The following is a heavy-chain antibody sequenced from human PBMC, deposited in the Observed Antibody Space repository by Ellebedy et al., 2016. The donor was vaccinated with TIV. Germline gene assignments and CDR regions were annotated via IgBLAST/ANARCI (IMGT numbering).Heavy chain of an antibody. CDR3: ARDLQRSYYDSSGYYPDAFDI. V-gene: IGHV1-18*01. Sequence: AASVKVSCKASGYTFTSYGISWVRQAPGQGLEWMGWISAYNGNTNYAQKLQGRVTMTTDTSTSTAYMELRSLRSDDTAVYYCARDLQRSYYDSSGYYPDAFDIWGQGTMVTVSS. CDR2: ISAYNGNT. CDR1: GYTFTSYG. D-gene: IGHD3-22*01. J-gene: IGHJ3*02.